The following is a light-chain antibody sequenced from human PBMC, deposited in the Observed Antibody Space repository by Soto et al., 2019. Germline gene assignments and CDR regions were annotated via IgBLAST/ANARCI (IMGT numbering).Light chain of an antibody. V-gene: IGKV1-5*01. CDR2: DAS. J-gene: IGKJ4*01. Sequence: DIHLTQSPSTLSASVGERVTITCRISQTVNTWLAWYQHKPGKAPKLLIYDASVLETGVPSRFSGFSSGTEFTLTISSLQPDDFATYFCQQYNSYSPEGLTFGGGTKVDIK. CDR3: QQYNSYSPEGLT. CDR1: QTVNTW.